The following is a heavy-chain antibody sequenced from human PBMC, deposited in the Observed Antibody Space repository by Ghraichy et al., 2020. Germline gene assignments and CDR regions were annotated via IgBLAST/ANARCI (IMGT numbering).Heavy chain of an antibody. V-gene: IGHV1-69*13. CDR2: IIPIFGTA. CDR1: GGTFSSYA. J-gene: IGHJ1*01. D-gene: IGHD2-15*01. Sequence: SVKVSCKASGGTFSSYAISWVRQAPGQGLEWMGGIIPIFGTANYTQKFQGRVTITADESTSTAYMELSSLRSEDTAVYYCASCGVSGGSCYHWVHWGQGTLVIVSS. CDR3: ASCGVSGGSCYHWVH.